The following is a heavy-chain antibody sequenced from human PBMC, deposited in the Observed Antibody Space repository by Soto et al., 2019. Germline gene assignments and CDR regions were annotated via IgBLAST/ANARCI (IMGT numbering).Heavy chain of an antibody. CDR1: GYTFTSYG. CDR3: ARDRGRDGYKWCPNHYWFDP. J-gene: IGHJ5*02. CDR2: ISAYNGNT. Sequence: QVQLVQSGAEVKKPGASVKVSCKASGYTFTSYGISWVRQAPGQGLEWMGWISAYNGNTNYAQKLQGRVTMTTDTSTSTAYMELRGLRSDDTAVYYCARDRGRDGYKWCPNHYWFDPWGQGTLFTVAS. V-gene: IGHV1-18*01. D-gene: IGHD2-15*01.